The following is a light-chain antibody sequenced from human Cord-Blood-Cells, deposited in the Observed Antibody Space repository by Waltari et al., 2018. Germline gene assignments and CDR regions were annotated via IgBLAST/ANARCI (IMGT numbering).Light chain of an antibody. J-gene: IGLJ1*01. CDR1: RSDVGSYNL. CDR3: CSYAGSSTYV. V-gene: IGLV2-23*02. Sequence: QSALTQPASVSGSPGPSITISCTGTRSDVGSYNLVSWYQPHPGKAPKLMICEVSKRPSGVSNRFSGSKSGNTASLTISGLQAEDEADYYCCSYAGSSTYVFGTGTKVTVL. CDR2: EVS.